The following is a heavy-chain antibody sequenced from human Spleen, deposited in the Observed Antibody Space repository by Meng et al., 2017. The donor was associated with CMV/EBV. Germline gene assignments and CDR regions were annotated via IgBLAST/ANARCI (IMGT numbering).Heavy chain of an antibody. CDR2: INPNTGGT. J-gene: IGHJ4*02. D-gene: IGHD2-2*01. CDR3: ARGALVVSAAATY. Sequence: ASVKVSCKASAYTFINYYIHWVRQAPGQGLEWVGWINPNTGGTHSAQNFQGRVTMTRDTSITTVYMELRRLTSDDTAVYYCARGALVVSAAATYWGQGTLVTVSS. CDR1: AYTFINYY. V-gene: IGHV1-2*02.